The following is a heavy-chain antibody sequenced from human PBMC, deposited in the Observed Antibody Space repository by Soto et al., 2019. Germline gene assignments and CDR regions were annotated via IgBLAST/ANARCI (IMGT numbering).Heavy chain of an antibody. D-gene: IGHD1-26*01. CDR1: GFTFSSYG. CDR2: ISYDGSNT. CDR3: AKEGGLSGSYYISSSYYFDY. J-gene: IGHJ4*02. Sequence: QVQLVESGGGVVQPGRSLRLSCVASGFTFSSYGMHWIRQAPGKGLEWVAIISYDGSNTYYADSVKGRFTISRDNSMNTLYLQMNSLRAEDTSVYYCAKEGGLSGSYYISSSYYFDYWGQGTLATVSS. V-gene: IGHV3-30*18.